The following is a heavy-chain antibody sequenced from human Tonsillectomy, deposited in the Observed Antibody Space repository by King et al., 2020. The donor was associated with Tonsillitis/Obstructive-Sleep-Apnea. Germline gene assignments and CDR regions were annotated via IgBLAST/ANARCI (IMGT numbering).Heavy chain of an antibody. CDR2: IDPSDSYT. V-gene: IGHV5-10-1*03. J-gene: IGHJ3*02. D-gene: IGHD1-26*01. CDR1: GYSFTTYW. Sequence: EVQLVQSGAEVKKPGESLRISCKGSGYSFTTYWISWVRQMPGKGLEWMGRIDPSDSYTNYSPSFQGHVTISAEKSVTTADLQWSSLKASDTAMYYCARHSGSSSHGAFDIWGQGTMVTVSS. CDR3: ARHSGSSSHGAFDI.